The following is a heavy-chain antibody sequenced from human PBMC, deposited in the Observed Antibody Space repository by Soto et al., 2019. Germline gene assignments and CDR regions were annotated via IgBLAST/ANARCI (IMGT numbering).Heavy chain of an antibody. CDR1: DGSITSGGHY. V-gene: IGHV4-31*03. CDR3: ARESAGQWISTDVQEYYYADV. J-gene: IGHJ6*03. CDR2: ISYPGTT. Sequence: QVQLQASGPGLVQPSQTLSLTCTVSDGSITSGGHYWSWIRQHPEKGLEWIGYISYPGTTYFNPSLQSRVIMSADTSKNEFFLTLTSVTAADTAIYYCARESAGQWISTDVQEYYYADVWGEGTTVPVSS. D-gene: IGHD1-1*01.